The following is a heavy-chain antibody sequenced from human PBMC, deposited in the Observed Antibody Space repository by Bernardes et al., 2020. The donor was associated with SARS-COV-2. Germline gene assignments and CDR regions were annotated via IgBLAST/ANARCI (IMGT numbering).Heavy chain of an antibody. V-gene: IGHV6-1*01. CDR3: ARGANYAIGV. CDR2: TSYRSKWNY. J-gene: IGHJ6*04. Sequence: LSLTCAISVDSVSSNSAVWHWIRQSPSRGLEWLGRTSYRSKWNYDYAVSVKSRITISPDTSKNQFSLELTSVTPDDTAVYYCARGANYAIGVWGKGTTVTVSS. CDR1: VDSVSSNSAV.